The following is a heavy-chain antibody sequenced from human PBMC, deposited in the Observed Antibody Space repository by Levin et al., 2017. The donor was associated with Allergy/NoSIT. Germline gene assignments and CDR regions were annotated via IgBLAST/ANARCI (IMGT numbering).Heavy chain of an antibody. D-gene: IGHD3-22*01. V-gene: IGHV4-59*08. J-gene: IGHJ5*02. Sequence: SETLSLTCTVSGGSISSYYWSWIRQPPGKGLEWIGYIYYSGSTNYNPSLKSRVTISVDTSKNQFSLKLSSVTAADTAVYYCARSLYGYYYDSSGTHQSYNWFDPWGQGTLVTVSS. CDR1: GGSISSYY. CDR2: IYYSGST. CDR3: ARSLYGYYYDSSGTHQSYNWFDP.